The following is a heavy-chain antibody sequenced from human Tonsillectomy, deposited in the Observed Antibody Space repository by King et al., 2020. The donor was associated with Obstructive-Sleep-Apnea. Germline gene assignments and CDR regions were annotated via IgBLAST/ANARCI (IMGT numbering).Heavy chain of an antibody. V-gene: IGHV3-30*18. CDR2: ILFIGNIK. D-gene: IGHD3-10*01. Sequence: VQLVESGGGVGQPGRSLKLSCSASGFTFSSYGIPWVRQAPGQGLEWVAVILFIGNIKYYADSVKGQFTISRDNSKTTLYLQMNSLRAEDTAVYYCAKDRLWFGESLGGMDVWGQGTTVTVSS. CDR1: GFTFSSYG. CDR3: AKDRLWFGESLGGMDV. J-gene: IGHJ6*02.